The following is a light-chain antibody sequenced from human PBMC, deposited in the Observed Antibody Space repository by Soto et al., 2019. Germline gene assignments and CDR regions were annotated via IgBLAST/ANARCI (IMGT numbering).Light chain of an antibody. J-gene: IGKJ2*01. V-gene: IGKV3-15*01. CDR2: GAS. Sequence: EIVMTQSPATLSVSPGERATLSCRASQSVSSNLAWYPQKPGQAPRLLIYGASTRATCIPARFSGSGSGTEFTLTISRLQSEDFAVYYCQQYNNWYTFGQGTKLEIK. CDR3: QQYNNWYT. CDR1: QSVSSN.